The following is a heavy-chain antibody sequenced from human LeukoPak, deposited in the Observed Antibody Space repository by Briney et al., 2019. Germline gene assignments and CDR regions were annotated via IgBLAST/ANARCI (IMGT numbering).Heavy chain of an antibody. D-gene: IGHD3-22*01. J-gene: IGHJ4*02. CDR3: ATDLSYYDSSAPPVDY. CDR2: FDPEDGET. V-gene: IGHV1-24*01. CDR1: GYTLTELS. Sequence: ASVKVSCKVSGYTLTELSMHWVRQAPGKGLEWMGGFDPEDGETIYAQKFQGRVTMTEDTSTDTAYMELSSLRSEDTAVYYCATDLSYYDSSAPPVDYWGQGTLVTVSS.